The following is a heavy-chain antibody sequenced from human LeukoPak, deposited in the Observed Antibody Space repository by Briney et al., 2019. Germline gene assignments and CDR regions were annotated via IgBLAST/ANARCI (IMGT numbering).Heavy chain of an antibody. CDR3: AKQWSGGSALYWFDP. V-gene: IGHV3-30*18. Sequence: GGSLRLSCAASGFSFSTYGMHWVRQAPGKGLEWVTVISYDGTDKYYADSVKGRFTISRDNSKNTLYLQMNSLRGEDTAVYYCAKQWSGGSALYWFDPWSQGTLVTVSS. D-gene: IGHD2-15*01. CDR1: GFSFSTYG. J-gene: IGHJ5*02. CDR2: ISYDGTDK.